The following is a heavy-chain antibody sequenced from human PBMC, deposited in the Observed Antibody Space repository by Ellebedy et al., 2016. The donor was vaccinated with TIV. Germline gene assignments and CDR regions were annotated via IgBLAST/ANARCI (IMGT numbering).Heavy chain of an antibody. V-gene: IGHV3-23*01. Sequence: GGSLRLXXVASGFTFSRSDMRWVRQAPGKGLEWVSAISGTDGSIKYADSVKGRFSISRDDSQNTLYLQMNSLRDEDTAVYYCAKRRATTGSGMDVWGQGTAVTVSS. J-gene: IGHJ6*02. CDR2: ISGTDGSI. D-gene: IGHD1-1*01. CDR1: GFTFSRSD. CDR3: AKRRATTGSGMDV.